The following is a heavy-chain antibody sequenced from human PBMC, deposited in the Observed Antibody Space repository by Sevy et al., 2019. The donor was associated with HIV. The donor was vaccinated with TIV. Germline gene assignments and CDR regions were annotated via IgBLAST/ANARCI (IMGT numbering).Heavy chain of an antibody. J-gene: IGHJ4*02. Sequence: SETLSLTCTVSDGSITSLYWNWIRQPPGKGLEWIANIYYNGHINHNPSLKSRVTLSLDTSKNQFSLRLSSVTAADTAMYYCAGENAWGRGYSWGQGTLVTVSS. CDR3: AGENAWGRGYS. V-gene: IGHV4-59*08. CDR2: IYYNGHI. CDR1: DGSITSLY. D-gene: IGHD1-26*01.